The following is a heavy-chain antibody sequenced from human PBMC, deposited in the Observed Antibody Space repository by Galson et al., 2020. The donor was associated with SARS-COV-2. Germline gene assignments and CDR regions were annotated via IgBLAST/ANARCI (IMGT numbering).Heavy chain of an antibody. CDR2: ISGSGGST. CDR3: AKGTTYYYDSSGEATHWYFDL. CDR1: GFTFSSYA. D-gene: IGHD3-22*01. V-gene: IGHV3-23*01. Sequence: GGSLRLSCAASGFTFSSYAMSWVRQAPGKGLEWVSAISGSGGSTYYADSVKGRFTISRDNSKNTLYLQMNSLRAEDTAVYYCAKGTTYYYDSSGEATHWYFDLWGRGTLVTASS. J-gene: IGHJ2*01.